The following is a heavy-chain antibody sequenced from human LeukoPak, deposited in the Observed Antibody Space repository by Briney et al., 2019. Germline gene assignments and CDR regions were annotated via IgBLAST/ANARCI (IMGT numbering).Heavy chain of an antibody. CDR3: AKDTGYSSGWYLFEYFQH. V-gene: IGHV1-2*02. Sequence: ASVKVSCKASGYTFTGYYMHWVRQAPGQGLEWMGWINPNSGGTNYAQKFQGRVTMTRDTSISTAYMELSRLRSDDTAVYYCAKDTGYSSGWYLFEYFQHWGQGTLVTVSS. CDR1: GYTFTGYY. J-gene: IGHJ1*01. D-gene: IGHD6-19*01. CDR2: INPNSGGT.